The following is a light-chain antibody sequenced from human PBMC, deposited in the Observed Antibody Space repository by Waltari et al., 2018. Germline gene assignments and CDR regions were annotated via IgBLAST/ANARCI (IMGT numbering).Light chain of an antibody. CDR3: QQRSNVLFA. V-gene: IGKV3-11*01. CDR2: DAS. J-gene: IGKJ3*01. Sequence: EVVLTQSPATLSLSPGERATLSCSASQRVSSFLAWFQQKPGQAPRLLIYDASNRATGIPARFSGSGSGTDFTLTISSLEPEDFAVYYCQQRSNVLFAFGPGTKVDFK. CDR1: QRVSSF.